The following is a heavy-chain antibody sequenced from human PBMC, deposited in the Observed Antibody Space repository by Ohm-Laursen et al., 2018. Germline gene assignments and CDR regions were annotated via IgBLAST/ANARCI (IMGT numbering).Heavy chain of an antibody. CDR1: GYSISSGYF. J-gene: IGHJ5*02. V-gene: IGHV4-38-2*01. CDR3: ARGLWWFDP. CDR2: IYHSGSP. Sequence: GTLSLTCAVSGYSISSGYFWGWIRQPPGKGLEWIGTIYHSGSPYYNPSLKSRVTISVDTSKNQFSLKLSSVTAADTALYYCARGLWWFDPWGQGTLVTVSS.